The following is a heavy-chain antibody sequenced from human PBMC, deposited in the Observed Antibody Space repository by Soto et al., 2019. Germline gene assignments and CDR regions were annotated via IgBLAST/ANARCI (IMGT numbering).Heavy chain of an antibody. J-gene: IGHJ5*02. Sequence: ASVKVSCKASGYTFTSYAMHWVRQAPGQRLEWMGWINAGNGNTKYPQKFQGRVTITKNTSASTAYMELSSPRSEDTAVYYCARGPLRNWFDPWGQGTLVTVSS. CDR2: INAGNGNT. CDR3: ARGPLRNWFDP. D-gene: IGHD5-12*01. CDR1: GYTFTSYA. V-gene: IGHV1-3*01.